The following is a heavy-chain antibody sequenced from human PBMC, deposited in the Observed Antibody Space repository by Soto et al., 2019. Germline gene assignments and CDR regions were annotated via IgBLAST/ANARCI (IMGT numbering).Heavy chain of an antibody. D-gene: IGHD2-15*01. V-gene: IGHV3-66*01. CDR3: AREPRYCRGGSCSITGDAFDI. Sequence: GGSLRLSCTASGFIVSDTYMNWVRKAPGKGLEWVSVISNRGDTHYADSVRGRFSLSRDIADNTLHLQMNNLRVEDTAVYYCAREPRYCRGGSCSITGDAFDIWGQGTMVTVSS. J-gene: IGHJ3*02. CDR2: ISNRGDT. CDR1: GFIVSDTY.